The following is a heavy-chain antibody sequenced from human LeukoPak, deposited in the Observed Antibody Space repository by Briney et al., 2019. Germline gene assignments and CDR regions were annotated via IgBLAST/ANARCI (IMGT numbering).Heavy chain of an antibody. CDR1: GDSIRSSY. Sequence: SETLSLTCTVSGDSIRSSYWSWIRHPPGETLERVGYIYYRGSANYNPSTKDRVSMSVDTSKNQLSLRLNSVTAADTAIYYCARERGGHRTGQFDQWGQGILVTVSS. D-gene: IGHD1-1*01. CDR2: IYYRGSA. J-gene: IGHJ4*02. V-gene: IGHV4-59*01. CDR3: ARERGGHRTGQFDQ.